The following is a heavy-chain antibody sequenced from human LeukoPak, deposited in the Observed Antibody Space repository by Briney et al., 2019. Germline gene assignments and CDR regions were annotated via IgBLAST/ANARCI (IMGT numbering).Heavy chain of an antibody. V-gene: IGHV1-69*04. CDR1: GGTFSSYA. Sequence: GASVKVSCKASGGTFSSYAISWVRQAPGQGLEWMGRIIPILGIANYAQKFQGRVTITADKSTSTAYMELSSLRSEDTAVYYCAIDGSIVVVPAAMPPWFDPWGQGTLVTVSS. D-gene: IGHD2-2*01. CDR2: IIPILGIA. CDR3: AIDGSIVVVPAAMPPWFDP. J-gene: IGHJ5*02.